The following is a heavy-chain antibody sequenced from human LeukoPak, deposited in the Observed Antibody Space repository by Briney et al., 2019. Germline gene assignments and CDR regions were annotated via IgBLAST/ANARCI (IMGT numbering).Heavy chain of an antibody. CDR1: GFTFSSYE. CDR3: ARDPAGVRYAFDI. Sequence: GGSLRLSCAASGFTFSSYEMNWVRQAPGKGLEWVSYISNTGYTIYYADSMKGRFTISRDSAKNSLYLQMNSLRAEDTAVYYCARDPAGVRYAFDIWGQGTMVTVSS. D-gene: IGHD3-10*01. CDR2: ISNTGYTI. V-gene: IGHV3-48*03. J-gene: IGHJ3*02.